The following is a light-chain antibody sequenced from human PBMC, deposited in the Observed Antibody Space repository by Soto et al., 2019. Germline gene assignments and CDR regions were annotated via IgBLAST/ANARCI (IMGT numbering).Light chain of an antibody. J-gene: IGKJ1*01. V-gene: IGKV1-8*01. CDR2: AAS. CDR3: QQSYSSPRT. Sequence: AIRMTQSPSSLSASTGDRVTITCRASQGISSYLAWYQPKPGKAPKLLIYAASSLQSGVPSRFSGSGSGTDFTRTISSLQPEDFATYYGQQSYSSPRTFGQGTKVDIK. CDR1: QGISSY.